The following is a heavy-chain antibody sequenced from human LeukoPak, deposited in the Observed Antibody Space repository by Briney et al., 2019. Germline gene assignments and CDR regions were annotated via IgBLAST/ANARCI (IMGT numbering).Heavy chain of an antibody. CDR2: ISAYNGNT. V-gene: IGHV1-18*01. D-gene: IGHD3-10*01. Sequence: ASVKVSCKASGYTFTSYGISWVRQAPGQGLEWMGWISAYNGNTNYARKPQGRVTMTTDTSTSTAYMELRSLRSDDTAVYYCARASKVRGVIIGNYWGQGTLVTVSS. CDR3: ARASKVRGVIIGNY. J-gene: IGHJ4*02. CDR1: GYTFTSYG.